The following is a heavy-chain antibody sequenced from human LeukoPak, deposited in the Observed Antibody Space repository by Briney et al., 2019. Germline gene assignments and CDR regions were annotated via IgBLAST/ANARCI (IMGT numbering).Heavy chain of an antibody. V-gene: IGHV1-18*01. CDR1: GYNFATSG. CDR3: ARDLGPYTGSYYSYYHYMDV. Sequence: ASVKVSCKAYGYNFATSGIGWVRQAPGQGLEWLGWISGYNGNTKSAPKLQGRVTVTTDTSTDTAYLELGSLRVDDTAIYYCARDLGPYTGSYYSYYHYMDVWGEGTSVTVSS. CDR2: ISGYNGNT. J-gene: IGHJ6*03. D-gene: IGHD1-26*01.